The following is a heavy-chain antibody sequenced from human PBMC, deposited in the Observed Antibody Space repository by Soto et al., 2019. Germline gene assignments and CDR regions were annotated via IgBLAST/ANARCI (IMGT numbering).Heavy chain of an antibody. Sequence: PGGSLRLSCAASGFTFSSYAMHWVRQAPGRGREWVAVISYDGSNKYYADSVKGRFTIARANAKNPLYLQMNSLRAEDPAVYYCARPPGYYDSNFLSHLDYWGKGTLVTVS. J-gene: IGHJ4*02. CDR1: GFTFSSYA. CDR2: ISYDGSNK. CDR3: ARPPGYYDSNFLSHLDY. D-gene: IGHD3-22*01. V-gene: IGHV3-30-3*01.